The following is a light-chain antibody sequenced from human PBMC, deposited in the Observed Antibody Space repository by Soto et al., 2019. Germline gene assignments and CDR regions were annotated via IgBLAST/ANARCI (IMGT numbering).Light chain of an antibody. CDR1: SSDVGGYNY. Sequence: QSALTQPDSVSGSPGQSITISCTGTSSDVGGYNYVSWCQQHPGKAPKLMIYDVSNRPSGVSNRFSGSKSGNTASLTISGLQAEDEADYYSSSYTSSSTSYVFGTGTKVTVL. CDR2: DVS. CDR3: SSYTSSSTSYV. J-gene: IGLJ1*01. V-gene: IGLV2-14*01.